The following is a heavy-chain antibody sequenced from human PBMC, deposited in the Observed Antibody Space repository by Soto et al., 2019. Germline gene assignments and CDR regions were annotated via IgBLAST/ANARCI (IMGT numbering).Heavy chain of an antibody. Sequence: GGSLRLSCAPSGLTFNNYWMTWFRQSPGKGLEWVANINKDGSDRTYVDSVKGRFSISRDNAKKSLYLQMNSLRVEDTAMYYCTRWIYAMDVWGQGTTVTVSS. CDR1: GLTFNNYW. V-gene: IGHV3-7*03. CDR3: TRWIYAMDV. J-gene: IGHJ6*02. D-gene: IGHD2-2*03. CDR2: INKDGSDR.